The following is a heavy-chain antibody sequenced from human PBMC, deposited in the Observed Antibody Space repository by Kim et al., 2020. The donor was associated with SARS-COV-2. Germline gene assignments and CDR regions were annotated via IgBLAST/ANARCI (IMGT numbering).Heavy chain of an antibody. Sequence: SETLSLTCTVSGGSISSSSYYWGWIRQPPGKGLEWIGSIYYSGSTYYNPSLKSRVTISVDTSKNQFSLKLSSVTAADTAVYYCARDARLGLIVATHGFD. CDR1: GGSISSSSYY. J-gene: IGHJ4*01. CDR3: ARDARLGLIVATHGFD. CDR2: IYYSGST. D-gene: IGHD3-22*01. V-gene: IGHV4-39*07.